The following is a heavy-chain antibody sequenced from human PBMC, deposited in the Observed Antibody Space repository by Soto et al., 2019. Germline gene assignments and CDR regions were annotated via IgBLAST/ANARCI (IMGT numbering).Heavy chain of an antibody. CDR3: AKALGWLVPLGVGWFDP. J-gene: IGHJ5*02. Sequence: PGWSLRLSCAASGFTFSSYAMSWVRQAPGKGLEWVSAISGSGGSTYYADSVKGRFTISRDNSKNTRYLQMNSLRAEDTAVYYCAKALGWLVPLGVGWFDPWGQGTLVTVSS. CDR2: ISGSGGST. CDR1: GFTFSSYA. V-gene: IGHV3-23*01. D-gene: IGHD6-19*01.